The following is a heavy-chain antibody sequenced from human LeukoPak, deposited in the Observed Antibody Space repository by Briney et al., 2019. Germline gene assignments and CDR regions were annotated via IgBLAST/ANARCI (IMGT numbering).Heavy chain of an antibody. V-gene: IGHV4-59*01. CDR3: ARETYYFGSGTWFDP. D-gene: IGHD3-10*01. CDR2: IYYSGST. J-gene: IGHJ5*02. CDR1: GFTFSSYA. Sequence: GSLRLSCSASGFTFSSYAMHWVRQAPGKGLEWIGYIYYSGSTNYNPSLKSRVTISVDTSKNQFSLKLIYVTAADTAVYYCARETYYFGSGTWFDPWGQGTLVTVSS.